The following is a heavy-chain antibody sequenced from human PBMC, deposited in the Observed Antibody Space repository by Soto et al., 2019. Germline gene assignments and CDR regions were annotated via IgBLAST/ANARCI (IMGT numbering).Heavy chain of an antibody. CDR2: ISSNGGST. CDR3: IKDSVGWLRIPDY. V-gene: IGHV3-64D*06. J-gene: IGHJ4*02. D-gene: IGHD5-12*01. CDR1: GFTFSSYA. Sequence: GGSLRLSCSASGFTFSSYAMHWVRQAPGKGLEYVSAISSNGGSTYYAHPVKDRFTISRDKSKNTLYLQMSSLRAEDTAVKYCIKDSVGWLRIPDYWGQGTLVTVSS.